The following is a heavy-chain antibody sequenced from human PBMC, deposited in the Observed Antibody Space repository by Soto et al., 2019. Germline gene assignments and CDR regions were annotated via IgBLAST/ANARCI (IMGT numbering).Heavy chain of an antibody. CDR1: GGSLNSTSCS. D-gene: IGHD2-2*01. V-gene: IGHV4-31*01. CDR3: ARGRDYASMARDYSYALDV. CDR2: IYNSGRS. Sequence: QVQLQESGPGLVKPSQTLSLTCSVSGGSLNSTSCSWIWGRQHPGKVLEWIGHIYNSGRSYYDPTLSIQVTLTIDTSKNQFSLKLTSGTAADTAVYFCARGRDYASMARDYSYALDVWGQGTTVTVSS. J-gene: IGHJ6*02.